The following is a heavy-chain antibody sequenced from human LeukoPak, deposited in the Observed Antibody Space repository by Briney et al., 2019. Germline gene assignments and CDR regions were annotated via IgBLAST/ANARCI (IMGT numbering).Heavy chain of an antibody. CDR3: AKDRDGYNYFDY. J-gene: IGHJ4*02. CDR1: GFTLDDYA. D-gene: IGHD5-24*01. CDR2: ISWNSGSI. Sequence: PGRSLRLSCAASGFTLDDYAMHWVRQAPGKGLEWVSGISWNSGSIGYADSVKGRFTISRDNAKNSLYLQMNSLRAEDTALYYCAKDRDGYNYFDYWGQGTLVTVSS. V-gene: IGHV3-9*01.